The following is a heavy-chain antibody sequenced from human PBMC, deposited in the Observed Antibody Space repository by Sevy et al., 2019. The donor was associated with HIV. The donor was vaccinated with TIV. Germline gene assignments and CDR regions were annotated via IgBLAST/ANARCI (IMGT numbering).Heavy chain of an antibody. D-gene: IGHD3-22*01. J-gene: IGHJ4*02. Sequence: ASVKVSCKVSGSTLTRLSMHWVRQAPGKGLEWMASFDPEDGKRVYAQTFQGRVTMTEDTSTDTAYMGLSSLRSEDTAVYYCATTKDYYDNSGDPFDYWGQGTLVTVSS. CDR2: FDPEDGKR. V-gene: IGHV1-24*01. CDR3: ATTKDYYDNSGDPFDY. CDR1: GSTLTRLS.